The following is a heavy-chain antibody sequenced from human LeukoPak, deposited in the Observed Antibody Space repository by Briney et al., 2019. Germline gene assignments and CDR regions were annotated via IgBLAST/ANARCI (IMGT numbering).Heavy chain of an antibody. D-gene: IGHD6-6*01. J-gene: IGHJ4*02. CDR3: ARQDSSSAEVDY. CDR2: INPNSGGT. CDR1: GYTFTGYY. V-gene: IGHV1-2*02. Sequence: ASVKVSCKASGYTFTGYYMHWVRQAPGQGLEWMGWINPNSGGTNYAQKFQGRVTMTRDTSISTAYMELSRLRSDDTAVYYCARQDSSSAEVDYWGQGTLVTVSS.